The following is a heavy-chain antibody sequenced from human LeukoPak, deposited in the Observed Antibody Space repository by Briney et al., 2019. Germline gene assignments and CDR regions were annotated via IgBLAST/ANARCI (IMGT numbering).Heavy chain of an antibody. CDR1: GFSFSTYA. D-gene: IGHD6-13*01. J-gene: IGHJ3*02. CDR2: ITGSGSDT. Sequence: PGGSLRLSCAASGFSFSTYAMSRVRQAPGKGLEWVSAITGSGSDTYYADSVKGRFTISRDNSKNTLYLQMSSLRADDTAVYYCAIRTISWAFDIWGRGTMVTVSS. V-gene: IGHV3-23*01. CDR3: AIRTISWAFDI.